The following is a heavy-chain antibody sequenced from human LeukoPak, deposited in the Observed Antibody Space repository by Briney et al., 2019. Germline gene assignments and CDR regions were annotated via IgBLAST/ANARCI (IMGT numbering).Heavy chain of an antibody. Sequence: SETLSLTCTVSGGSISSYYWSWIRQPPGKGLEWIGYIYYSGSTNYNPSLKSRVTMSLDTSKNQFYLKLSSVTAADTAVYYCARDLYYYDSSGYYLFDLWGRGTLVSVFS. D-gene: IGHD3-22*01. J-gene: IGHJ4*02. CDR2: IYYSGST. CDR1: GGSISSYY. CDR3: ARDLYYYDSSGYYLFDL. V-gene: IGHV4-59*12.